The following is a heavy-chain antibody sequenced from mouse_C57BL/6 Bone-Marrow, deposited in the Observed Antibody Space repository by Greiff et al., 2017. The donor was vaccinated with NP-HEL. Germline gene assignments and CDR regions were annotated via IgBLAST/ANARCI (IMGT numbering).Heavy chain of an antibody. CDR2: INPSTGGT. CDR1: GYSFTGYY. D-gene: IGHD1-1*01. CDR3: AGDYYGSSPWFAY. V-gene: IGHV1-42*01. Sequence: EVQLQQSGPELVKPGASVKISCKASGYSFTGYYMNWVKQSPEKSLEWIGEINPSTGGTTYNQKFKAKATLTVDKSSSTAYMQLKSLTSEDSAVYYCAGDYYGSSPWFAYWGQGTLVTVSA. J-gene: IGHJ3*01.